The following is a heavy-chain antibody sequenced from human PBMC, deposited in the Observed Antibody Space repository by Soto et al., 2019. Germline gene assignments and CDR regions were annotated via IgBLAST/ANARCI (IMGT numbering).Heavy chain of an antibody. D-gene: IGHD3-10*02. CDR1: GGTFSSYA. CDR2: IIPIFGTA. V-gene: IGHV1-69*13. CDR3: ASRKVLPHCSGSYYNVDYGMDV. Sequence: SVKVSCKASGGTFSSYAISWVRQAPGQGLEWMGGIIPIFGTANYAQKFQGRVTITADESTSTAYMELSSLRSEDTAVYYCASRKVLPHCSGSYYNVDYGMDVWGQGTTVTV. J-gene: IGHJ6*02.